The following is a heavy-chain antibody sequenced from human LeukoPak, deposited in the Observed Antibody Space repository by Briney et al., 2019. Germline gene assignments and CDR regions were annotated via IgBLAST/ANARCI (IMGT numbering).Heavy chain of an antibody. CDR1: GGTFSSYA. J-gene: IGHJ4*02. Sequence: SVKVSCKASGGTFSSYAISWVRQAPGQGLEWMGGIIPIFGTANYAQKFQGRVTMTEDTSTDTAYMELRSLRSEDTAVYYCVRVGDRGGYWGQGTLVTVSS. D-gene: IGHD2-15*01. CDR2: IIPIFGTA. CDR3: VRVGDRGGY. V-gene: IGHV1-69*06.